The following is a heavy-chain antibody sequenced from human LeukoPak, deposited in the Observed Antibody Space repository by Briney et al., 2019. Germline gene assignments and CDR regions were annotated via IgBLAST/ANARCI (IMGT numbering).Heavy chain of an antibody. Sequence: GGSLRLSCAASGFTFSSYGMHWVRQAPGKGLEWVAFIRYDGSNKYYADSVKGRFTISRDNSKNTLYLQMNSLRAEDTAVYYCASSIAAAALYDYWGQGTLVTVSS. CDR1: GFTFSSYG. V-gene: IGHV3-30*02. CDR2: IRYDGSNK. J-gene: IGHJ4*02. D-gene: IGHD6-13*01. CDR3: ASSIAAAALYDY.